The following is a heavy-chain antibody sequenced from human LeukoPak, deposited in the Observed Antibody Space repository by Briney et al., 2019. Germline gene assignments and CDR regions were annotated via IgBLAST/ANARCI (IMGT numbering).Heavy chain of an antibody. CDR2: IYYSGST. CDR3: ARVGSYGSGSRPYYYYYMDV. Sequence: PSETLSLTCTVSGGSISSGDYYWSWIRQPPGKGLEWIGYIYYSGSTNYNPSLKSRVTISVDTSKNQFSLKLSSVTAADTAVYYCARVGSYGSGSRPYYYYYMDVWGKGTTVTVSS. V-gene: IGHV4-61*08. CDR1: GGSISSGDYY. D-gene: IGHD3-10*01. J-gene: IGHJ6*03.